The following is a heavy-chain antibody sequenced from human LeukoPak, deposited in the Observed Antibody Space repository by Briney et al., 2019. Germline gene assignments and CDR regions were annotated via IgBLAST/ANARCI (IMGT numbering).Heavy chain of an antibody. J-gene: IGHJ4*02. CDR1: GYTFTSYD. CDR2: MNPNSGNT. CDR3: ARGGIAAAGVDY. D-gene: IGHD6-13*01. V-gene: IGHV1-8*01. Sequence: ASVKVSCKASGYTFTSYDINWVRQATGQGLEWMGWMNPNSGNTGYAEKFQGRVTMTRDTSMSTVYMELSSLTSEDTAVYYCARGGIAAAGVDYWGQGTLVTVSS.